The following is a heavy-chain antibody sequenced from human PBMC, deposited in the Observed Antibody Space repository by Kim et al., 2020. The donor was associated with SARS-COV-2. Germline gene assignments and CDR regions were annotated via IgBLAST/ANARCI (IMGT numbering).Heavy chain of an antibody. J-gene: IGHJ4*02. CDR2: IKTKADGGTI. CDR1: GITFSNAW. CDR3: NKYPHMERGGGSYDF. V-gene: IGHV3-15*01. D-gene: IGHD3-10*01. Sequence: GGSLRLSCAASGITFSNAWMSWVRQAPGKGLEWVGRIKTKADGGTIAYAAPVKGRFTITREDSKNTLYLQMNSLKTEDTGVYYCNKYPHMERGGGSYDFWSQGTLVTVST.